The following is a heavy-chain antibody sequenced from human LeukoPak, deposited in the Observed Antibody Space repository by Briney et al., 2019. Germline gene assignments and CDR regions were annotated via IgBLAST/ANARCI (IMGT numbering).Heavy chain of an antibody. V-gene: IGHV4-61*02. J-gene: IGHJ6*03. CDR3: ARDSSAEDNYYYYYMDV. D-gene: IGHD6-6*01. Sequence: PSQTLSLTCTVSGGSISSGSYYWSWIRQPAGKGLEWIGRIYTSGSTNYNPSLKSRVTISVDTSKNQFSLKLSSVTAADTAVYYCARDSSAEDNYYYYYMDVWGKGTTVTVSS. CDR1: GGSISSGSYY. CDR2: IYTSGST.